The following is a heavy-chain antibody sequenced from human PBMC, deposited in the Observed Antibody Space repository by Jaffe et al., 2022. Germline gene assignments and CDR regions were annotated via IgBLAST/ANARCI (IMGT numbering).Heavy chain of an antibody. V-gene: IGHV3-49*03. D-gene: IGHD2-2*01. CDR3: TRGLEDLVVPALPPYYFDY. Sequence: EVQLVESGGGLVQPGRSLRLSCTASGFTFGDYAMSWFRQAPGKGLEWVGFIRSKAYGGTTEYAASVKGRFTISRDDSKSIAYLQMNSLKTEDTAVYYCTRGLEDLVVPALPPYYFDYWGQGTLVTVSS. CDR2: IRSKAYGGTT. CDR1: GFTFGDYA. J-gene: IGHJ4*02.